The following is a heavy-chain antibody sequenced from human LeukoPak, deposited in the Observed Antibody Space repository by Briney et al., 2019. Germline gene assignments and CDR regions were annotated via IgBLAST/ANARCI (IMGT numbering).Heavy chain of an antibody. CDR3: ARSVPAAPALDGSYYFDY. CDR1: GGTFSSYT. D-gene: IGHD2-2*01. V-gene: IGHV1-69*02. CDR2: TIPILGIA. J-gene: IGHJ4*02. Sequence: SVKVSCKASGGTFSSYTISWVRQAPGQGREWMGRTIPILGIANYAQKFQGRVTITADKSTSTAYMELSSLRSEDTAVYYCARSVPAAPALDGSYYFDYWGQGTLVTVSS.